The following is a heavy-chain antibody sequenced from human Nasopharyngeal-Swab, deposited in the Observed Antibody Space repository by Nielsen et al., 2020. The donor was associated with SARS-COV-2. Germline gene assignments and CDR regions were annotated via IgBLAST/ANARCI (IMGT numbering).Heavy chain of an antibody. V-gene: IGHV4-61*02. CDR1: GGSTSSGSYY. CDR3: ARSGGGYFDY. J-gene: IGHJ4*02. Sequence: SETLSLTCTVSGGSTSSGSYYWSWIRQPAGKGLEWIGRIYTSGSTKYNPSLKSRVTISVDTSKNQFSLKLSSVTAADTAVYYCARSGGGYFDYWGQGTLVTVSS. CDR2: IYTSGST. D-gene: IGHD3-16*01.